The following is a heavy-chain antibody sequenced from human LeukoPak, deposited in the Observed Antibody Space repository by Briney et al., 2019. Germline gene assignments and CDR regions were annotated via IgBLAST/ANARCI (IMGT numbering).Heavy chain of an antibody. Sequence: GGSLRLSCAASGFTFSTYGMIWVRQAPGKGLECVSTIGLSDDSTNYADSVKGRFTVSGDNSKNTLYLLMNSLRAEDTARYYCARDPNWGSGYWGQGTLVTVSS. V-gene: IGHV3-23*01. CDR2: IGLSDDST. CDR1: GFTFSTYG. J-gene: IGHJ4*02. CDR3: ARDPNWGSGY. D-gene: IGHD7-27*01.